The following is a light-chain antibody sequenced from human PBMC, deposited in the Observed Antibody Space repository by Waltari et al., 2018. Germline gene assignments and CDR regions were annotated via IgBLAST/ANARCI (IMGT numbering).Light chain of an antibody. CDR2: RDS. J-gene: IGLJ1*01. CDR3: VTWDDSLGGYYV. CDR1: TSNIGNNY. Sequence: QSVLTQSPSASGTPGQSVAISCSGATSNIGNNYVYWYQQLPGTAPNLLLYRDSLRPAGVRDRFSGSRSGTSASLAISGLRSEDEADYYCVTWDDSLGGYYVFGTGTKVTVL. V-gene: IGLV1-47*01.